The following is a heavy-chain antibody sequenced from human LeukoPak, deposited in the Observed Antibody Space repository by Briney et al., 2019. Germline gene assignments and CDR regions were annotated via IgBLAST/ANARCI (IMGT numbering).Heavy chain of an antibody. D-gene: IGHD1-26*01. CDR2: INYNGDII. J-gene: IGHJ4*02. CDR3: ARGWGGTYSIDY. V-gene: IGHV3-20*04. Sequence: GGSLRLSCAASGFTFDDYGMSWVRQTPGKGLEWVSGINYNGDIIHYADSVQGRFTISRDNAKNSLSLQMSSLRAEDTALYYCARGWGGTYSIDYWGQGTPVTVTS. CDR1: GFTFDDYG.